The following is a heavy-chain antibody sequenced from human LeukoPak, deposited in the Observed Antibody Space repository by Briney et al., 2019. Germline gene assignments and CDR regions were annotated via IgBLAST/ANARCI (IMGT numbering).Heavy chain of an antibody. V-gene: IGHV4-61*02. J-gene: IGHJ4*02. CDR1: GGSISSGSYY. D-gene: IGHD1-26*01. CDR2: IYTSGST. Sequence: SQTLSLTCTVSGGSISSGSYYWSWIRQPAGRGLEWIGRIYTSGSTNSNPSLKSRVTISVDTSKNQFSLKLSSVTAADTAVYYCAKGGHLDDWGQGALVIVSS. CDR3: AKGGHLDD.